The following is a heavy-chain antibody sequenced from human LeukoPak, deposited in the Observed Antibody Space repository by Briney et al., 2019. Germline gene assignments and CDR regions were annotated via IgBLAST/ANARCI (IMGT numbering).Heavy chain of an antibody. CDR3: ARDLRVVITGSFDS. CDR2: INWNGDST. D-gene: IGHD3-22*01. V-gene: IGHV3-20*04. CDR1: GFIFDDYG. Sequence: GGSLRLSCAASGFIFDDYGLTWVRHAPGKGLEWVSGINWNGDSTDYADSVKGRFTISRDNAKNSLYLQMNSLRAEDTALYYCARDLRVVITGSFDSWGQGTLVTVSS. J-gene: IGHJ4*02.